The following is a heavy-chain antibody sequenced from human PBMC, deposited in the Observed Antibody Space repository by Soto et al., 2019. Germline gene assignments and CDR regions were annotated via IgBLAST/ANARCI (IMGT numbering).Heavy chain of an antibody. V-gene: IGHV1-69*12. Sequence: QVQLDQSGAEVKKPGSPVKLSCKASGGTFSNSAISWVRQAPGQGLEWMGGIMPVFRTPDYAQKFQGRVTITADESTTTAYMELSGLKPDDTAVYYCARDKARLQLGGNYYYILDVWGQGTTVTVSS. J-gene: IGHJ6*02. CDR1: GGTFSNSA. CDR3: ARDKARLQLGGNYYYILDV. D-gene: IGHD2-15*01. CDR2: IMPVFRTP.